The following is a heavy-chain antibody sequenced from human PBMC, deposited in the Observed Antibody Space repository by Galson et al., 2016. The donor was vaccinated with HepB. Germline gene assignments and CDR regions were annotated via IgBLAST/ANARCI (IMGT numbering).Heavy chain of an antibody. J-gene: IGHJ4*02. D-gene: IGHD3-10*01. Sequence: PGKALEWLALIYWNDDKRYSPSLKSRLTITKDTSKNQVVLTLTNMDPVDTATYYCAHRRTSADYGSGKDHYFDYWGQGTLVTVSS. CDR3: AHRRTSADYGSGKDHYFDY. CDR2: IYWNDDK. V-gene: IGHV2-5*01.